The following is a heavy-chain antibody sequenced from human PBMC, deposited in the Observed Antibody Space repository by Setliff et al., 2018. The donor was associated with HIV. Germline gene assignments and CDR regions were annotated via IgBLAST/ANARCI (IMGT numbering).Heavy chain of an antibody. D-gene: IGHD4-4*01. CDR2: INTYTGNP. Sequence: ASVKVSCKASGGNFGNSAIGWVRQAPGQGLEWMGWINTYTGNPTYAQDFTGRFVFSLDTSISTAYMELSSLTSDDTAAYYCAGSAHSYSYMGYYYHTMDVWGQGTTVTVSS. J-gene: IGHJ6*02. CDR3: AGSAHSYSYMGYYYHTMDV. V-gene: IGHV7-4-1*02. CDR1: GGNFGNSA.